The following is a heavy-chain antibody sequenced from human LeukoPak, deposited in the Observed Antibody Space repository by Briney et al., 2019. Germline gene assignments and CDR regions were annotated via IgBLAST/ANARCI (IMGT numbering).Heavy chain of an antibody. CDR2: IYTGGST. CDR1: GFTFSSFG. CDR3: AGGDNFDF. Sequence: PGRSLRLSCVASGFTFSSFGMHWVRRAPGKGLEWVAVIYTGGSTYYAASVKGRFTISRHNSKNTLYLQMNSLRTEDTAVYYCAGGDNFDFWGQGTLVTVSS. V-gene: IGHV3-NL1*01. D-gene: IGHD2-21*01. J-gene: IGHJ4*02.